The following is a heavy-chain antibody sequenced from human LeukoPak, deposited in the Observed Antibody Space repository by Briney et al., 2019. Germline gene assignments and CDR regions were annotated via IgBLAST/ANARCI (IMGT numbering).Heavy chain of an antibody. J-gene: IGHJ4*02. CDR3: ARVAYYHSSGYFPPNTPVDY. V-gene: IGHV4-30-4*01. CDR2: IYYSGST. CDR1: GGSISSGDYY. D-gene: IGHD3-22*01. Sequence: SETLSLTCTVSGGSISSGDYYWSWIRPPPGKGLEWIGYIYYSGSTYYNPSLKSRVTISVDTSKNQISLKLSSVTAADTAVYYCARVAYYHSSGYFPPNTPVDYWGQGTLVTVSS.